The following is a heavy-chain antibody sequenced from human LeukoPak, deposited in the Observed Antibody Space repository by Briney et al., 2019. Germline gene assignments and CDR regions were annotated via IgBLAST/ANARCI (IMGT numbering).Heavy chain of an antibody. CDR1: GFTFSNAL. CDR3: TTAPSALDY. Sequence: KTGGSLRLSCATSGFTFSNALMSWVRQAPGKGLEWVGRIKTKTDGGTTDYAAPVNGRFTISRDDSKSTLYLQMNSLKTEDTAVYYCTTAPSALDYWGQGTLVTVSS. CDR2: IKTKTDGGTT. V-gene: IGHV3-15*01. J-gene: IGHJ4*02.